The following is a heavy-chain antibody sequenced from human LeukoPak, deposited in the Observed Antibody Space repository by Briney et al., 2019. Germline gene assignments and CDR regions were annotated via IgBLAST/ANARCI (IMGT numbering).Heavy chain of an antibody. CDR3: AREPYGNHFDY. V-gene: IGHV4-59*01. Sequence: SETLSLTCAVYGGSFSGYYWSWIRQPPGKGLEWIGYIYYSGSTNYNPSLKSRVTISVDTSKNQFSLKLSSVTAADTAVYYCAREPYGNHFDYWGQGTLVTVSS. CDR1: GGSFSGYY. J-gene: IGHJ4*02. D-gene: IGHD4-17*01. CDR2: IYYSGST.